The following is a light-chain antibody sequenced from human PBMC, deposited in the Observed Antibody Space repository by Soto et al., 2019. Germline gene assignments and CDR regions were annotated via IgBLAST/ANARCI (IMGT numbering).Light chain of an antibody. J-gene: IGKJ5*01. CDR1: QTISSH. Sequence: IHMTLSPSSLSASVGDRVIITCRASQTISSHLNWYQQKPGKAPNLLVYAASSLQSGVPSRFTGSGSGTDFTLTISSLQPEDFATYFCQQSYTTPITFGQGTRLEIK. CDR3: QQSYTTPIT. CDR2: AAS. V-gene: IGKV1-39*01.